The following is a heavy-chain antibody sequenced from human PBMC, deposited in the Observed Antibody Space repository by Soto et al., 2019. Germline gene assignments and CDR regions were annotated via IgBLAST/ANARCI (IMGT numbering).Heavy chain of an antibody. CDR1: GFTFTSSA. J-gene: IGHJ4*02. CDR3: ATRRYYYGSGSSWDY. CDR2: IVVGSGNT. D-gene: IGHD3-10*01. V-gene: IGHV1-58*01. Sequence: SVNVSCKSSGFTFTSSAVQWVRQGRGQRLEWIGWIVVGSGNTNYAQKFQERVTITRDMSTSTAYMELSSLRSEDTAVYYCATRRYYYGSGSSWDYWGQGTLVTVSS.